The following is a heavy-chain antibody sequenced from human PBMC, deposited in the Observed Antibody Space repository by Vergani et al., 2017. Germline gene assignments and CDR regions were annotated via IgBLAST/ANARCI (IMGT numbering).Heavy chain of an antibody. CDR1: GFSLTTRGVA. Sequence: QITLKESGPTLVKPTQTLTLPCTFSGFSLTTRGVAVGWIRQPPGKAREWLAIVFWDDDKRYSPSLRNRVTSTRDTSRNQVVLTMTNIDPVDTATYYCTHRPDCSVGHGYDDYWGQGTLVTVSS. CDR2: VFWDDDK. CDR3: THRPDCSVGHGYDDY. J-gene: IGHJ4*02. D-gene: IGHD2-15*01. V-gene: IGHV2-5*02.